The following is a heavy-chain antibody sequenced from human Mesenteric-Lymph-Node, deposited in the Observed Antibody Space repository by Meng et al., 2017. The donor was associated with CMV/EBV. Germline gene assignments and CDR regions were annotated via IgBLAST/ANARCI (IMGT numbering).Heavy chain of an antibody. J-gene: IGHJ4*02. CDR2: ISSDGSNQ. Sequence: GGSLRLSCAASGLGFDTYGMHWVRQAPGKGLEWVAIISSDGSNQHYADSVKGRFAISRDNSKNTLYLQMNSLRAEDTAVYYCAKGCTTFCYYIDFWGRGTLVTVSS. CDR3: AKGCTTFCYYIDF. V-gene: IGHV3-33*06. CDR1: GLGFDTYG. D-gene: IGHD2/OR15-2a*01.